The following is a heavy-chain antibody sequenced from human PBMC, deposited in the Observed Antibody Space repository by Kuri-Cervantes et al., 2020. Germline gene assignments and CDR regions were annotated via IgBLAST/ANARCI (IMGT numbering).Heavy chain of an antibody. D-gene: IGHD6-13*01. Sequence: ASVKVSCKASGYTFTSYDINWVRQATGQGLEWMGWMNPNSGNTGYAQKFQGRVTMTRNTSISTAYMELSSLRSEDTAVYYCARDWQQLVFNWFDPWGQGTLVTVSS. CDR2: MNPNSGNT. CDR3: ARDWQQLVFNWFDP. V-gene: IGHV1-8*01. CDR1: GYTFTSYD. J-gene: IGHJ5*02.